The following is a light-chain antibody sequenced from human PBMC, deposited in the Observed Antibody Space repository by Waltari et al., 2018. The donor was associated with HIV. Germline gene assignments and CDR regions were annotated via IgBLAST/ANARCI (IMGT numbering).Light chain of an antibody. J-gene: IGKJ1*01. Sequence: EVVMTQSPATLSVSPGERVTLSCRASQSVSSNLAWYQQTPGQAPRLLNYDASTRASGVPARFSGSGSGTDFTLTITSLQSEDFAVYYCQQYNNWPPWTFGQGTRVQIK. CDR2: DAS. V-gene: IGKV3-15*01. CDR1: QSVSSN. CDR3: QQYNNWPPWT.